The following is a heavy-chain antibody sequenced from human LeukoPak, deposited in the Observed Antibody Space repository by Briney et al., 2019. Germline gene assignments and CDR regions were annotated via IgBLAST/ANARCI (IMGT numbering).Heavy chain of an antibody. Sequence: GESLKISCKGSGYTFTSNWIGWVRQMPGKGLEWMGIIYPGDSDTRYSPSFQGQVTISADKSISTAYLQWSSLKASDSAMYYCARNPPGESVDYWGRGTLVTVSS. CDR1: GYTFTSNW. V-gene: IGHV5-51*01. J-gene: IGHJ4*02. CDR2: IYPGDSDT. D-gene: IGHD1-1*01. CDR3: ARNPPGESVDY.